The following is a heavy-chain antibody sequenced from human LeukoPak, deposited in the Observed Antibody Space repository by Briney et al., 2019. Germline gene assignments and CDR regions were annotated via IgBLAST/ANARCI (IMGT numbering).Heavy chain of an antibody. D-gene: IGHD1-26*01. Sequence: GGSLRLSCAASGFTFSSYSVNWVRQAPGKGLEWVSSISSSSSYIYYADSVKGRFTISRDNAKNSLYLQMNSLRAEDTAVYYCARSYGSYYFDYWGQGTLVTVSS. J-gene: IGHJ4*02. CDR3: ARSYGSYYFDY. CDR1: GFTFSSYS. V-gene: IGHV3-21*01. CDR2: ISSSSSYI.